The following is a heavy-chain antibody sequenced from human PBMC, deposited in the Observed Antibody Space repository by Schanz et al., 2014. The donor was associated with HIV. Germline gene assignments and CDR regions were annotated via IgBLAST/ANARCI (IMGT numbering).Heavy chain of an antibody. V-gene: IGHV3-33*06. CDR2: IWYDGNNK. J-gene: IGHJ3*02. CDR1: GFTFSSYA. D-gene: IGHD3-10*01. CDR3: AKENPLYYYTHGGPFDI. Sequence: QVQLVESGGGVVQPGRSLRLSCTASGFTFSSYAIHWVRQAPGKGLEWVAVIWYDGNNKSYADSVKGRFTISRDNSENTLYLQMNSLRAEDTAVYYCAKENPLYYYTHGGPFDIWGQGTMVTVS.